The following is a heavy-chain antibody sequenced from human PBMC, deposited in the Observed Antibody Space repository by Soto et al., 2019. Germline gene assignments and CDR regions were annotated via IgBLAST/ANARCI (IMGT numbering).Heavy chain of an antibody. CDR1: GGSFTSNNW. V-gene: IGHV4-4*02. J-gene: IGHJ4*02. CDR2: IYRTGST. Sequence: QVQLQESGPGLVKPSGTLSLTCAVSGGSFTSNNWWTWVRQPPGQGLEWIGEIYRTGSTNYNPSLKSRVPISLDKSENRFSLQVTSLTAADTAVYYCASRDPGTSVDYWGQGTLVTVSS. CDR3: ASRDPGTSVDY. D-gene: IGHD1-7*01.